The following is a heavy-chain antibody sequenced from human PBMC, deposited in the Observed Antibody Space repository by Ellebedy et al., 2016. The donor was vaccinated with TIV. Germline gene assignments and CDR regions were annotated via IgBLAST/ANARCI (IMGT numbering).Heavy chain of an antibody. CDR1: DYTFPSYG. CDR2: ISAFNGNT. J-gene: IGHJ6*02. CDR3: ARDPLDCSSTSCYWAINYCYGMDV. Sequence: ASVKVSCXASDYTFPSYGISWVRQAPGQGLEWMGWISAFNGNTSYAQKLQGRVTLTTDTSTSTAYMELRGLRSDDTAVYYCARDPLDCSSTSCYWAINYCYGMDVWGQGTSVTVSS. V-gene: IGHV1-18*04. D-gene: IGHD2-2*01.